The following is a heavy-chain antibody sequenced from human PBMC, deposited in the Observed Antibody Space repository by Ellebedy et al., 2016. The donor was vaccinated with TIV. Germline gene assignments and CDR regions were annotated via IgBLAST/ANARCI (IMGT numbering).Heavy chain of an antibody. CDR3: ARAVAGILTGYPTYRNDAFDI. J-gene: IGHJ3*02. Sequence: SETLSLTCAVSGGSISSGGYSWSCIRPPPGKGLEWIGYIYHSGSTYYNPSLKSRVTISVDRSKTQFSLKLSSVTAADTAVYFCARAVAGILTGYPTYRNDAFDIWGQGTMVTVSS. CDR2: IYHSGST. V-gene: IGHV4-30-2*01. CDR1: GGSISSGGYS. D-gene: IGHD3-9*01.